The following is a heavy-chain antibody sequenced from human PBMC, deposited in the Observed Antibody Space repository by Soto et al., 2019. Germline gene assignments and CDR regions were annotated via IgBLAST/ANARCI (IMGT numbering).Heavy chain of an antibody. Sequence: GGSLRPSCAASGFSFSSYAMSWVRQVPGKGLEWVSSISDVGGSRTYADSVRGRRTIARDGSKKTLYLHTISLRAEDTAVYYCAKEYCGADCALDFWGQGALVTVSS. J-gene: IGHJ4*02. CDR2: ISDVGGSR. CDR3: AKEYCGADCALDF. V-gene: IGHV3-23*01. CDR1: GFSFSSYA. D-gene: IGHD2-21*02.